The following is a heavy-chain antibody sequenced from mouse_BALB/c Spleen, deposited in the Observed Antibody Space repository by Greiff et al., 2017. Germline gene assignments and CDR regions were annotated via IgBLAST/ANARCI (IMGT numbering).Heavy chain of an antibody. D-gene: IGHD1-1*01. CDR2: IDPANGNT. V-gene: IGHV14-3*02. CDR3: AREDYYGSSSFDY. J-gene: IGHJ2*01. Sequence: VQLQQSGAELVKPGASVKLSCTASGFNIKDTYMHWVKQRPEQGLEWIGRIDPANGNTKYDPKFQGKATITADTSSNTAYLQLSSLTSEDTAVYYCAREDYYGSSSFDYWGQGTTLTVSS. CDR1: GFNIKDTY.